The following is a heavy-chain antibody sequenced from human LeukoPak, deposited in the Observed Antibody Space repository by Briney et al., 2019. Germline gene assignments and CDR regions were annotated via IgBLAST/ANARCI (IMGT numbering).Heavy chain of an antibody. CDR1: GFTFSSYA. V-gene: IGHV3-30-3*01. CDR3: ARDPSIMITFGGVIGLDY. CDR2: ISYDGSNK. J-gene: IGHJ4*02. Sequence: PGGSLRLSCAASGFTFSSYAMHWVRQAPGKGLEWVAVISYDGSNKYYADSVKGRFTISRDNSKNTLYLQMNSLRAEDTAVYYRARDPSIMITFGGVIGLDYWGQGTLVTVSS. D-gene: IGHD3-16*02.